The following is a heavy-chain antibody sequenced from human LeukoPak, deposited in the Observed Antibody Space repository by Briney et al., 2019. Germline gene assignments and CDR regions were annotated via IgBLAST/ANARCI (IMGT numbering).Heavy chain of an antibody. CDR3: AITYYDSSGYYFDY. D-gene: IGHD3-22*01. CDR2: INHSGST. J-gene: IGHJ4*02. Sequence: SETLSLTCAVYGGSLSGYYWSWIRQPPGKGLEWIGEINHSGSTNYNPSLKSRVTISVDTSKNQFSLKLSSVTAADTAVYYCAITYYDSSGYYFDYWGQGTLVTVSS. V-gene: IGHV4-34*01. CDR1: GGSLSGYY.